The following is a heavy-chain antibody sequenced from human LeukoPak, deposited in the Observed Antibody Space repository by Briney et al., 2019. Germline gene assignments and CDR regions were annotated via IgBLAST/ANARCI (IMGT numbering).Heavy chain of an antibody. J-gene: IGHJ5*02. D-gene: IGHD6-13*01. CDR2: IYYSGST. Sequence: SETLSLTCTVSGGSISSYYWSWIRQPPGKGLEWIGYIYYSGSTNYNPSLKSRVTISVDTSKNQFSLKLSSVTAADTAVYYCAREWGSYSSSWYLFDPWGQGTLVTVSS. CDR1: GGSISSYY. V-gene: IGHV4-59*01. CDR3: AREWGSYSSSWYLFDP.